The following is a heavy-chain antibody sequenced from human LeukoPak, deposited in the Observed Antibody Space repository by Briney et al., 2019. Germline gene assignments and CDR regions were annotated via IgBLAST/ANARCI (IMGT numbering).Heavy chain of an antibody. V-gene: IGHV3-21*01. CDR3: ARVRWGGLYYFDY. Sequence: PGGSLRLSCAASGFSFSYYSMSWVRQAPGKGLEWVSSISSSGGYIYYADSVTGRFTISRDNAKNTLYLQMNSLRAEDTAVYYCARVRWGGLYYFDYWGQGTLVTVSS. CDR1: GFSFSYYS. D-gene: IGHD3-16*01. J-gene: IGHJ4*02. CDR2: ISSSGGYI.